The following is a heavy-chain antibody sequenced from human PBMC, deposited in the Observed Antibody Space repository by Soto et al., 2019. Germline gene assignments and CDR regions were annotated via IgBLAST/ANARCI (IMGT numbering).Heavy chain of an antibody. J-gene: IGHJ3*02. D-gene: IGHD6-19*01. Sequence: SVKVSCKASGGTFSSYAVSWVRQAPGQGLEWMGGIIPIFGTANYAQKFQGRVTITADESTSTAYMELSSLRSEDTAVYYCARESSVAEAWVHAFDIWGQGTMVTVSS. V-gene: IGHV1-69*13. CDR3: ARESSVAEAWVHAFDI. CDR1: GGTFSSYA. CDR2: IIPIFGTA.